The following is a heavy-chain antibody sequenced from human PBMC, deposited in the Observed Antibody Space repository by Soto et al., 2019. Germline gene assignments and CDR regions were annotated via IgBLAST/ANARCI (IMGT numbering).Heavy chain of an antibody. Sequence: QVQLVASGGGVVQPGRSLRLSCAASGFTFSSYGMHWVRQAPGKGLEWVAVISYDGSNKYYADSVKGRFTISSDNSKNTLYLQMNSLRAEDTAVYYCAKDITMMGGAFDIWGQGTMVTVSS. CDR2: ISYDGSNK. D-gene: IGHD3-22*01. CDR3: AKDITMMGGAFDI. V-gene: IGHV3-30*18. CDR1: GFTFSSYG. J-gene: IGHJ3*02.